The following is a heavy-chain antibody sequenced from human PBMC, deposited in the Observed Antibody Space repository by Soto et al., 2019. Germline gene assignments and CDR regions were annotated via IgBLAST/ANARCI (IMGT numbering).Heavy chain of an antibody. D-gene: IGHD6-13*01. J-gene: IGHJ4*02. V-gene: IGHV3-23*01. Sequence: GGSLRLSCAASGFTFSSYAMSWVRQAPGKGLEWVSAISGSGGSTYYADSVKGRFTISRDNSKNTLYLQMNSLRAEDTAVYYCAKDLGGQQQLVRTFDYWGQGTLVTVSS. CDR1: GFTFSSYA. CDR2: ISGSGGST. CDR3: AKDLGGQQQLVRTFDY.